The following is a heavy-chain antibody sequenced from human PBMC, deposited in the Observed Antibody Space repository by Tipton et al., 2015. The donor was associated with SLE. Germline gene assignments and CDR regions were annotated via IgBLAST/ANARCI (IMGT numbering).Heavy chain of an antibody. CDR3: ARDGGQRVISGTYDFYYYGLDV. V-gene: IGHV4-34*01. J-gene: IGHJ6*02. Sequence: LSLTCTVFDGSLSGYYWAWLRQSPGKGREWIGEISHDGGANYNPSLESRGTISLETSKNQFSLKLTSVTAADTAVYYCARDGGQRVISGTYDFYYYGLDVWGQGTTVTVSS. CDR1: DGSLSGYY. CDR2: ISHDGGA. D-gene: IGHD6-13*01.